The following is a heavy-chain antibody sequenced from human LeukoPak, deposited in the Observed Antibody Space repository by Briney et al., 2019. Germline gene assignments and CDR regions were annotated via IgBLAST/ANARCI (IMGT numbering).Heavy chain of an antibody. CDR1: GYSFTSYW. CDR2: IYPGDSDT. V-gene: IGHV5-51*01. J-gene: IGHJ4*02. D-gene: IGHD3-16*01. Sequence: PGESLKISCQGSGYSFTSYWIGWVRQMPGKGLEWMGIIYPGDSDTRYSPSFQGQVTISADKSISTAYLQCSSLKASDTAMYYCASLDYDRKGYFDYWGQGTLVTVSS. CDR3: ASLDYDRKGYFDY.